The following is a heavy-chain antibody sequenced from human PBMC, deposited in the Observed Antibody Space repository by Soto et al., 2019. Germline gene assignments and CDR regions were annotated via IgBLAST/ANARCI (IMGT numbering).Heavy chain of an antibody. D-gene: IGHD6-19*01. CDR2: IIPILGIA. J-gene: IGHJ4*02. Sequence: QVQLVQSGAEVKKPGSSVKVSCKASGGTFSSYTISWVRQAPGQGLEWMGRIIPILGIANYAQKFQGRVTITADKSTSTAYMELSRLRSEDTAVYYCERMVVLAVAGTGVDYWGQGTLVTVSS. CDR1: GGTFSSYT. V-gene: IGHV1-69*02. CDR3: ERMVVLAVAGTGVDY.